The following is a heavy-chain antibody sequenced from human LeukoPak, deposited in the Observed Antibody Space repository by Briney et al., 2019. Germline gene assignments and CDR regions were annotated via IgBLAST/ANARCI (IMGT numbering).Heavy chain of an antibody. J-gene: IGHJ4*02. V-gene: IGHV1-18*01. CDR2: ISAYNGNT. D-gene: IGHD1-20*01. CDR3: ESGGFDSWKFPYYFDY. Sequence: GASVKVSCKASGYTSTSYGISWVRQAPGQGLKGMGWISAYNGNTNYAQKLQGRVTMTTDTSTSTAYMELRSLRSDTTAVYAIESGGFDSWKFPYYFDYWGQGTLVTVSS. CDR1: GYTSTSYG.